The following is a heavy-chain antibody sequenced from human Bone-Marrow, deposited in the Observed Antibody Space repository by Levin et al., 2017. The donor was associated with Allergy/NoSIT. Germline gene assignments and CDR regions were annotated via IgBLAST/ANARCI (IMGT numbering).Heavy chain of an antibody. D-gene: IGHD3-3*01. CDR2: ISGSGSGI. Sequence: PGGSLRLSCAASGSTFSRYSMSWVRQAPGRGLEWVAAISGSGSGIYYADSVKGRFTISRDNSKNALYLQMNSLRGEDTAVYYCANAIEDYGFWSGYGWWGQGTLVTVSS. CDR1: GSTFSRYS. V-gene: IGHV3-23*01. CDR3: ANAIEDYGFWSGYGW. J-gene: IGHJ4*02.